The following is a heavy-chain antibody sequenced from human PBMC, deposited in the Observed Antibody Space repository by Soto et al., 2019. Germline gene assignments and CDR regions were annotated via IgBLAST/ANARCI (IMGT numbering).Heavy chain of an antibody. Sequence: QVQLVQSGAEVKKPGSSVKVSCKASGGTFSSYAISWVRQAPGQGLEGMGGIIPIFGTANYAKKFQGRVTIAADESTGTAYMGLSSLRSEDTAVYYCARGGRIVLVPAATRDWFDPWGQGTLVTVSS. J-gene: IGHJ5*02. CDR1: GGTFSSYA. V-gene: IGHV1-69*12. CDR2: IIPIFGTA. CDR3: ARGGRIVLVPAATRDWFDP. D-gene: IGHD2-2*01.